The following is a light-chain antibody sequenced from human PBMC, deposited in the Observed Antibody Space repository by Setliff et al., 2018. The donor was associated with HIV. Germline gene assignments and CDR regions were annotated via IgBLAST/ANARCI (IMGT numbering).Light chain of an antibody. V-gene: IGLV2-14*02. Sequence: QSALTQPPSVSGSPGQSIIISCTGTINNIGSYNRVSWYQQRPGTAPKLIIFEVNKRPSGVSNRFSGSKSGSTASLAISGPQADDEGDYYCSSYTSSSTCVFGTGTKVTVL. CDR2: EVN. CDR1: INNIGSYNR. CDR3: SSYTSSSTCV. J-gene: IGLJ1*01.